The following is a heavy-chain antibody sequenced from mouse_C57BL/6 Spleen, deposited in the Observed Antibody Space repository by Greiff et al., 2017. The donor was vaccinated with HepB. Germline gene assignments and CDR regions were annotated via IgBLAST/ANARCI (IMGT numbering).Heavy chain of an antibody. V-gene: IGHV1-5*01. CDR1: GYTFTSYW. CDR2: IYPGNSDT. J-gene: IGHJ2*01. Sequence: VQLQQSGTVLARPGASVKMSCKTSGYTFTSYWMHWVKQRPGQGLEWIGAIYPGNSDTSYNQKFKGKAKLTAVTSASTAYMELSSLTNEDSAVYYCTRDYDYDVYFDYWGQGTTLTVSS. D-gene: IGHD2-4*01. CDR3: TRDYDYDVYFDY.